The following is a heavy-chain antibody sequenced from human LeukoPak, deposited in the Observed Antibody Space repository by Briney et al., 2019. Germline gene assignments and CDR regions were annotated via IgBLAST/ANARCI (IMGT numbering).Heavy chain of an antibody. CDR3: ASDQSSTGTHDY. CDR2: INPNSGGT. CDR1: GYTLTGYY. J-gene: IGHJ4*02. D-gene: IGHD3-10*01. Sequence: EASVNASCKASGYTLTGYYIHWVRQAPGQGLEWMGWINPNSGGTNYAQKFQGRVTMTRDPSISTAYMELSRLRSDDTAVYYCASDQSSTGTHDYWGQGTLVTVSS. V-gene: IGHV1-2*02.